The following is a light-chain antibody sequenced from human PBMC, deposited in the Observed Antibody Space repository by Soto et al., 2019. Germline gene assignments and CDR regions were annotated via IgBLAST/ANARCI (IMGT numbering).Light chain of an antibody. V-gene: IGKV3-20*01. J-gene: IGKJ1*01. CDR1: QSVSSDY. CDR3: QQYGRTPWT. Sequence: EIVLTQSPGTLSLSPGETATLSCWASQSVSSDYLAWFQQKPGQALRLLIYGASRRATGIPDRFSGSGSGTDFTLTISRLQPEDFAVYYCQQYGRTPWTFGQGAKVEIK. CDR2: GAS.